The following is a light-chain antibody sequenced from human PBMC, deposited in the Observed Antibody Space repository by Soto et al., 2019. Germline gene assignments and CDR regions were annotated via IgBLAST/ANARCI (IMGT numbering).Light chain of an antibody. CDR2: KAS. Sequence: DIHMTQSPSTLSASVGDRVTITCRASQSSDWLAWYQQKPGKAPKFLIYKASNLESGVPSRFSGSGSGTEFTLTISSVQPDDFATYYCQYYDSYSWTFGQGTKVEIK. CDR3: QYYDSYSWT. V-gene: IGKV1-5*03. J-gene: IGKJ1*01. CDR1: QSSDW.